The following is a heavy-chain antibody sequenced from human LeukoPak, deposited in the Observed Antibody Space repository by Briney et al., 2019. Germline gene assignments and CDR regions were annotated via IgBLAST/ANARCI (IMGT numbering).Heavy chain of an antibody. Sequence: GGSLRLSCEASGFIFSSYGMSWVRQAPGKGLEWVSYISSSSSTIYYADSVKGRFTISRDNAKNSLYLQMNSLRAEDTAVYYCARANDNYYYYYMDVWGKGTTVTIS. V-gene: IGHV3-48*01. CDR1: GFIFSSYG. D-gene: IGHD3-9*01. CDR2: ISSSSSTI. J-gene: IGHJ6*03. CDR3: ARANDNYYYYYMDV.